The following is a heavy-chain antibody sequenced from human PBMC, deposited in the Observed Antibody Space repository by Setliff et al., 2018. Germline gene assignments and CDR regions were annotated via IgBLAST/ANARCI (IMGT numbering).Heavy chain of an antibody. J-gene: IGHJ4*02. CDR1: GFSFSSAW. CDR3: GRTQVVPASTYSIDY. D-gene: IGHD2-2*01. CDR2: IVPNSRTI. V-gene: IGHV3-48*01. Sequence: PGGSLRLSCTASGFSFSSAWMNWVRQAPGKGLEWVSHIVPNSRTIYYADSVKGRFTISRDNAKNSLYLQMNSLRAEDTAVYYCGRTQVVPASTYSIDYWGQGTLVTVSS.